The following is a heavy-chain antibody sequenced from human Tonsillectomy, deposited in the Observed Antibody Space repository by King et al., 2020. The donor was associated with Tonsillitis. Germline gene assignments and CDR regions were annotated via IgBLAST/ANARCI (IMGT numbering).Heavy chain of an antibody. CDR2: ISGSSSNK. CDR3: TRVSQTRDGYDLFDI. CDR1: GFTFSSYN. D-gene: IGHD5-24*01. V-gene: IGHV3-48*02. J-gene: IGHJ3*02. Sequence: VQLVESGGDLVQRGGSLRLSCAASGFTFSSYNMNWVRQAPGKGLECISYISGSSSNKYYADSVKGRFTISRDNAKNSVFLQMNSLRDEDTALYYCTRVSQTRDGYDLFDIWGQGTMVTVSS.